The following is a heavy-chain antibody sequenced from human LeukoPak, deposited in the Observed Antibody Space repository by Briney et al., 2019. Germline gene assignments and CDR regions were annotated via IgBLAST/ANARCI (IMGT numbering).Heavy chain of an antibody. CDR1: GFTFSGSA. CDR3: TGEYDYVWGSYRPN. D-gene: IGHD3-16*02. V-gene: IGHV3-73*01. J-gene: IGHJ4*02. CDR2: IRSKANSYAT. Sequence: GGSLKLSCAASGFTFSGSAMHWVRQASGKGLEWVGRIRSKANSYATAYAASVKGRFTISRDDSKNTAYLQMNSLKTEDTAVYYCTGEYDYVWGSYRPNWGQGTLVTVSS.